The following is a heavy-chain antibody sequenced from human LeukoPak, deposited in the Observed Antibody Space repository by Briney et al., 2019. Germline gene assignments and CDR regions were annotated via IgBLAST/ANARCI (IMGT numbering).Heavy chain of an antibody. CDR1: GGTFSRYA. CDR3: ARIAVAGTGYFDY. D-gene: IGHD6-19*01. V-gene: IGHV1-69*04. Sequence: ASVKVSCKASGGTFSRYAISWVRQAPGQGLEWMGRIIPIFGLANYAQKFQGRVTITADKSTSTAYMELSSLRSEDTAVYYCARIAVAGTGYFDYWGQGTLVTVSS. J-gene: IGHJ4*02. CDR2: IIPIFGLA.